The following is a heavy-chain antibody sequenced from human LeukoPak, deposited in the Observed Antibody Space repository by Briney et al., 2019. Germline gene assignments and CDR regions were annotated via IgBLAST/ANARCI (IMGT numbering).Heavy chain of an antibody. V-gene: IGHV1-18*04. CDR2: ISADNGDT. J-gene: IGHJ5*02. CDR3: AREVWNSRDTSGPLDP. D-gene: IGHD6-19*01. CDR1: GYTFTGYY. Sequence: RASVKVSCKASGYTFTGYYMHWVRQAPGQGLEWMSWISADNGDTNYAQKFKGRVTMTTETSTSTAHMELRSLRSDDTAVYYCAREVWNSRDTSGPLDPWGQGTLVIVSS.